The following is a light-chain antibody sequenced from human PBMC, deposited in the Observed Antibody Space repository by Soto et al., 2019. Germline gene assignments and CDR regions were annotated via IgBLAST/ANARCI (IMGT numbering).Light chain of an antibody. CDR1: SSDVGDYNH. J-gene: IGLJ3*02. CDR2: EVT. Sequence: QSALTQPPSVSGSPGQSVTISCTGTSSDVGDYNHVSWYQQSPGTVPKLLIYEVTSRPSGVPDRFSGSKSGNTASLTISGLQAEDEADYYCQSYDNALSAWVFGGGTKVTVL. V-gene: IGLV2-18*02. CDR3: QSYDNALSAWV.